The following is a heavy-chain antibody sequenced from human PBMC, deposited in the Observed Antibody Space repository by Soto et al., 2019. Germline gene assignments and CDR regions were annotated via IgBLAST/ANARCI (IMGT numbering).Heavy chain of an antibody. CDR2: IWYDGSNK. CDR3: ARAEYSGYADY. D-gene: IGHD5-12*01. J-gene: IGHJ4*02. CDR1: GFTFSSYG. Sequence: GGSLRLSCAASGFTFSSYGMHWVRQAPGKGLEWVAVIWYDGSNKYYADSVKGRFTISRDNSKNTLYLQMNSLRAEDTAVYYCARAEYSGYADYWGQGTLVTVSS. V-gene: IGHV3-33*01.